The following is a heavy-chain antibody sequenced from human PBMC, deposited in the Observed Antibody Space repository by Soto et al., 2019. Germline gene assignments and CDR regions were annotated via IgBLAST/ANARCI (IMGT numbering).Heavy chain of an antibody. J-gene: IGHJ5*02. CDR3: ARADYGENNWLDP. V-gene: IGHV1-18*01. CDR1: DYNFKVYG. CDR2: INVHDGNT. Sequence: ASVKVSCKASDYNFKVYGISWVRQTPGQGLEWMGWINVHDGNTNFGEKFKGRITLTTDKSTDTAYMELWNLRVDDTAMYYCARADYGENNWLDPWGPGTQGTAPQ. D-gene: IGHD4-17*01.